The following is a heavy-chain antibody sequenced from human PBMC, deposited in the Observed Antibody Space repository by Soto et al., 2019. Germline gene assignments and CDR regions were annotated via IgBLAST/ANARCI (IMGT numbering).Heavy chain of an antibody. Sequence: QVQLVQSGAEVKKPGASVKVSCKASGYTFTSYPITWVRQATGQGLEWMGWMNPNSGNTGYAQKFQGTVTMTRNTSTSTASMALSSVRSEATAVYYPASRGRDNGDLGGAEDDSWGQAPLVTASS. D-gene: IGHD4-17*01. CDR3: ASRGRDNGDLGGAEDDS. CDR2: MNPNSGNT. CDR1: GYTFTSYP. J-gene: IGHJ4*02. V-gene: IGHV1-8*01.